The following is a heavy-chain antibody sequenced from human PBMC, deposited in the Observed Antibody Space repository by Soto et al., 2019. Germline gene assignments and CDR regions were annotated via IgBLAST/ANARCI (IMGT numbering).Heavy chain of an antibody. D-gene: IGHD1-26*01. CDR2: ISYDGTNQ. CDR1: GFPFSPYT. Sequence: QVQLVESGGGVVQPGTSLRLSCAASGFPFSPYTMHWVRQAPGQGLEWVAVISYDGTNQYYADSVKGRFIISRDNSNNTLSLQMHSLKSEDTAVYFCARGAIVGVNDVFDVWGQGTMVTVSS. J-gene: IGHJ3*01. CDR3: ARGAIVGVNDVFDV. V-gene: IGHV3-30*14.